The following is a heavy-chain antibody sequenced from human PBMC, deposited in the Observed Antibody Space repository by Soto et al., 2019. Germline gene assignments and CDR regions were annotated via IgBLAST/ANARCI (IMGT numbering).Heavy chain of an antibody. J-gene: IGHJ6*03. D-gene: IGHD2-2*01. CDR3: GRVNRDIVVVPAAMSSNYYYYYYMDA. CDR2: ISAYNGNT. V-gene: IGHV1-18*01. Sequence: ASLKVSCKASGYTFTIYGISWVRQAPGEGLEWMGWISAYNGNTNYAQKLQGRVTMTTDTSTSTAYMELRSLRSDDTAVYYCGRVNRDIVVVPAAMSSNYYYYYYMDAWGKGNTVTVSS. CDR1: GYTFTIYG.